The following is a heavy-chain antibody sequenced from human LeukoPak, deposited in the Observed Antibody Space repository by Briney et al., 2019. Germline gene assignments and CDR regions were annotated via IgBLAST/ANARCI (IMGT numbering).Heavy chain of an antibody. CDR3: ARDLSSSGWYDY. CDR1: GFTFSSYS. Sequence: GGSLGLSCAASGFTFSSYSMSWVRQAPGKGLEWVSSISSRSSYIYYADSVKGRFTISRDNAKNSLYLQMNSLRAEDTAVYYCARDLSSSGWYDYWGQGTLVTVSS. J-gene: IGHJ4*02. V-gene: IGHV3-21*01. CDR2: ISSRSSYI. D-gene: IGHD6-19*01.